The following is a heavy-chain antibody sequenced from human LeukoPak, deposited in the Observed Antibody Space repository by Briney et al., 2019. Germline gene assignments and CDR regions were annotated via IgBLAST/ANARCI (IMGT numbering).Heavy chain of an antibody. D-gene: IGHD2-15*01. Sequence: GGSLRLSCAASGFTVSSNYMSWVRQAPGKGLEWVSVIYSGGSTYYADSVKGRFTISRDNSKNTLYLQMNSLRAEGTAVYYCERDGCPWCSGGGWGQGTLVTVSS. CDR1: GFTVSSNY. J-gene: IGHJ4*02. CDR2: IYSGGST. CDR3: ERDGCPWCSGGG. V-gene: IGHV3-53*01.